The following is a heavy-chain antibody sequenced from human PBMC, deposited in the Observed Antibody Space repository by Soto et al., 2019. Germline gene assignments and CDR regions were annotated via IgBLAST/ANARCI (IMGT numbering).Heavy chain of an antibody. CDR1: GFTFSSYA. CDR2: ISYAGSNK. J-gene: IGHJ5*02. D-gene: IGHD4-17*01. V-gene: IGHV3-30-3*01. CDR3: ARDPRSGGDYVTWFDP. Sequence: QVQLVESGGGVVQPGRSLRLSCAASGFTFSSYAMHWVRQAPGKGLEWVAVISYAGSNKYNADSVKGRFTLSSDNSKNTLYLQMTSLSAEDTAVYYCARDPRSGGDYVTWFDPWGQGTLVSVSS.